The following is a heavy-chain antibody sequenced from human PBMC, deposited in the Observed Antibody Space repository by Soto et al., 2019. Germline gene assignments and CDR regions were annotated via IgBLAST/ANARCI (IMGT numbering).Heavy chain of an antibody. CDR2: IFYSGST. J-gene: IGHJ5*02. Sequence: SETLSLTCTVSGGSISNYYWSWIRQPPGRGLEWIGHIFYSGSTNYNPALKSRVTISVDTSKSQFSLKLSSVTAADTAVYYCAKDSVYNYGYFRWIDPWGQGTLVTVSS. V-gene: IGHV4-59*01. CDR1: GGSISNYY. D-gene: IGHD5-18*01. CDR3: AKDSVYNYGYFRWIDP.